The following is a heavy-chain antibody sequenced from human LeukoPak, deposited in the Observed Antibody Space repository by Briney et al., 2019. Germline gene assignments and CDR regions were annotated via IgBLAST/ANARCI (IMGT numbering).Heavy chain of an antibody. Sequence: GSLRLSCAASGFTVSSTYMSWVRQAPGKGLHWVSIIYSGGGTYYADSVKGRFTISRDNSKNTVYLQMNSLSAEDTAVYYCARVPYGNYHYYYMDVWGKGTTVTVSS. V-gene: IGHV3-53*01. CDR2: IYSGGGT. CDR3: ARVPYGNYHYYYMDV. D-gene: IGHD3-10*01. J-gene: IGHJ6*03. CDR1: GFTVSSTY.